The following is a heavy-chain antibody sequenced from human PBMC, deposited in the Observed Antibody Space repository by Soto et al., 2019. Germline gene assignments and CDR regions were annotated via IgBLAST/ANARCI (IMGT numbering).Heavy chain of an antibody. J-gene: IGHJ3*02. V-gene: IGHV3-23*04. CDR3: AHPRGYGVFDAVDI. CDR2: ISNSGDSA. CDR1: GFTFSDYG. Sequence: VQVVESGGGVVQPGRSLRLSCTASGFTFSDYGMHWVRQAPGKGLEWVSAISNSGDSAYYAESVRGRFTISRDNSINTLYLQMRSLRPEDTAVYYCAHPRGYGVFDAVDIWGQGTMVTVSS. D-gene: IGHD4-17*01.